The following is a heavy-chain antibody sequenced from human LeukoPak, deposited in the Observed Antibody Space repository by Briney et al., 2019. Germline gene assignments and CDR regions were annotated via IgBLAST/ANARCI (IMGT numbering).Heavy chain of an antibody. D-gene: IGHD2-8*01. CDR2: ISWNSGSI. CDR1: GFTFDDYA. CDR3: VKDISVTPNGYFDY. Sequence: GGSLRLSCAASGFTFDDYAMHWVRQAPGKGLEWVSGISWNSGSIGYADSVKGRFTISRDNAKNSLYLQMNSLRAEDMALYYCVKDISVTPNGYFDYWGQGTLVTVSS. J-gene: IGHJ4*02. V-gene: IGHV3-9*03.